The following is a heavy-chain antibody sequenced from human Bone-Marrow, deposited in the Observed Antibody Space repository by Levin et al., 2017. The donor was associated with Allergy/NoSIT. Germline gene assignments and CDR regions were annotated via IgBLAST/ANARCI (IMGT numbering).Heavy chain of an antibody. CDR3: ARDRLASLYYYSMDV. CDR2: ISATGDRT. Sequence: ASVKVSCASSGFIFRSYGMNWVRQAPGKGPEFVSGISATGDRTFYGNSVKGRFTISRDNSNNMLFLQMDSLRGDDMAVYYCARDRLASLYYYSMDVWGRGTTVIVSS. J-gene: IGHJ6*03. V-gene: IGHV3-64*01. CDR1: GFIFRSYG.